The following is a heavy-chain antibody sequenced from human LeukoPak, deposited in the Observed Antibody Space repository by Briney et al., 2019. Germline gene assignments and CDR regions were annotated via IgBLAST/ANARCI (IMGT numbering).Heavy chain of an antibody. CDR2: IIPIFGTA. CDR3: ARDLEKYSSSWXGGYY. CDR1: GGTFSSYA. V-gene: IGHV1-69*05. J-gene: IGHJ4*02. D-gene: IGHD6-13*01. Sequence: SVKVSCKASGGTFSSYAISWVRQAPGQGLEWMGRIIPIFGTANYAQKFQGRVTITTDESTSTAYMELSSLRSEDTAVYYCARDLEKYSSSWXGGYYWGQGTLXTXXS.